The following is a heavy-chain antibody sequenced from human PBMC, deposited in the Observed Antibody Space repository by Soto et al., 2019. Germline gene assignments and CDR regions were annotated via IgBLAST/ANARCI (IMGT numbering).Heavy chain of an antibody. J-gene: IGHJ5*02. D-gene: IGHD4-17*01. CDR2: IGSKANSYAT. CDR3: TSPEYNYANYLPGFDP. Sequence: GSLRLSCAATWFTVSGAAIHWVRQASGRGLAGLGRIGSKANSYATTYAASVKGRFTISRDDSKNTAYLQMNRRKTEDTAVYYCTSPEYNYANYLPGFDPWGQGTLVTVYS. V-gene: IGHV3-73*01. CDR1: WFTVSGAA.